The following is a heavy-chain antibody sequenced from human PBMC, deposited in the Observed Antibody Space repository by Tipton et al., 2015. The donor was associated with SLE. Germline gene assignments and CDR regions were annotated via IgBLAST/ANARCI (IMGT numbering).Heavy chain of an antibody. CDR2: IYYSGST. D-gene: IGHD1-1*01. CDR1: GGSISSYY. V-gene: IGHV4-59*01. Sequence: LRLSCTVSGGSISSYYWSWIRQPPGKGLEWIGYIYYSGSTNYNPSLKSRVTISVDTSKNQFSLKLSSVTAADTAVYYCARLGTGIFDYWGQGSLVTGSS. J-gene: IGHJ4*02. CDR3: ARLGTGIFDY.